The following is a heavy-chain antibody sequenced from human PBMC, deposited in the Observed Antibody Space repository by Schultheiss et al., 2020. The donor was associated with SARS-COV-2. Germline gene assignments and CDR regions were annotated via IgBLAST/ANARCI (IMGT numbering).Heavy chain of an antibody. V-gene: IGHV3-21*01. CDR2: ISSSSSYI. Sequence: GGSLRLSCAASGFTFSSYSMNWVRQAPGKGLEWVSSISSSSSYIYYADSVKGRFTISRDNAKNSLYLQMNSLRAGDTAVYYCARVTGGYCSGGSCPGGMDVWGQGTTVTVSS. J-gene: IGHJ6*02. CDR3: ARVTGGYCSGGSCPGGMDV. CDR1: GFTFSSYS. D-gene: IGHD2-15*01.